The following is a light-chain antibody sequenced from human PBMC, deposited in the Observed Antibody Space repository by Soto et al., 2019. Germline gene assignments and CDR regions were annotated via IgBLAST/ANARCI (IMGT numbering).Light chain of an antibody. J-gene: IGKJ1*01. V-gene: IGKV3-15*01. CDR2: GAS. CDR3: PHYYNWPRT. Sequence: EIVMTQSPATLSVSPGERATLSCRASQSVSSNLAWYQQKPGQAPRLLIYGASTRATGIPARFSGSGSGTEFTRTISSLQSEDFAVYYCPHYYNWPRTFGQGTKVEIK. CDR1: QSVSSN.